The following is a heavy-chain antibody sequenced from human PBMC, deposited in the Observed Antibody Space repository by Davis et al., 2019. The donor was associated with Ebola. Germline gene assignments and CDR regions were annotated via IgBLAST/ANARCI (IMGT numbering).Heavy chain of an antibody. D-gene: IGHD3-10*01. J-gene: IGHJ4*02. CDR2: ISSSSAAI. CDR3: AKEKVSGSSYYVDS. CDR1: GFSFSTYS. V-gene: IGHV3-48*04. Sequence: GGSLRLSCVASGFSFSTYSMNWVRQAPGKGLEWVSFISSSSAAIYYADSVKGRFTISRDNSKNTLYLQMNSLRAEDTAVYYCAKEKVSGSSYYVDSWGQGTLVTVSS.